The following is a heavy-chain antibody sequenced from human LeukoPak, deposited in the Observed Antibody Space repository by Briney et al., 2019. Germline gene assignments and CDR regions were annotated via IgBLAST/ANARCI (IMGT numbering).Heavy chain of an antibody. CDR3: AKDPNGDYLGAFDF. CDR2: ITGSGEGR. CDR1: GFAFGNYG. J-gene: IGHJ3*01. V-gene: IGHV3-23*01. D-gene: IGHD4-17*01. Sequence: TGGFLRLSCRGSGFAFGNYGMTWVRQAPGKGLEWVSAITGSGEGRRYTDAVTGRFTISRDNSRNTLFLQMDSLRADDTAVYYCAKDPNGDYLGAFDFWGPGTLVTVSS.